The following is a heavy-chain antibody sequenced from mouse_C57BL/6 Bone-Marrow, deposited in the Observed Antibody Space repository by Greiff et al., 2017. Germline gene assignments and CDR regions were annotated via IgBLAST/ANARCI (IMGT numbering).Heavy chain of an antibody. D-gene: IGHD2-4*01. CDR3: ARRHYDYHWYFDV. CDR1: GFTFSSYG. Sequence: EVKLMESGGDLVKPGGSLKLSCAASGFTFSSYGMSWVRQTPDKRLEWVATISSGGSYTYYPDSVKGRFTISRDNAKNTLYLQMSSLKSEDTAMYYCARRHYDYHWYFDVWGTGTTVTVSS. CDR2: ISSGGSYT. V-gene: IGHV5-6*02. J-gene: IGHJ1*03.